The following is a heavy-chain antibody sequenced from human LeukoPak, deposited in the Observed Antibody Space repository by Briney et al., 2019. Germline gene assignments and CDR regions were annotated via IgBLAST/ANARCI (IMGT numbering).Heavy chain of an antibody. J-gene: IGHJ4*02. V-gene: IGHV1-8*02. CDR2: MTPNSGNT. D-gene: IGHD2-8*01. CDR1: GYTLGNND. CDR3: VGEKNCPDGICYED. Sequence: GASVKVSCKASGYTLGNNDINWVRQVTGQGLEWLGWMTPNSGNTGYGRKFQGRVTMTRDTSISTAYMELSNLRSEDTAVYYCVGEKNCPDGICYEDWGQGTLVTVSS.